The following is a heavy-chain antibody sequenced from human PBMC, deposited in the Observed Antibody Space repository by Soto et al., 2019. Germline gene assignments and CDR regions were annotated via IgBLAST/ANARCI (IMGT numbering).Heavy chain of an antibody. Sequence: SETLSLTCTVSGGSISSSSYYWGWIRQPPGKGLEWIGSIYYSGSTYYNPSLKSRVTISVDTSKNQFSLKLSSVTAADTAVYYCARLMDYGSGSYYWTYWGQGTLVTVSS. CDR1: GGSISSSSYY. CDR2: IYYSGST. CDR3: ARLMDYGSGSYYWTY. D-gene: IGHD3-10*01. J-gene: IGHJ4*02. V-gene: IGHV4-39*01.